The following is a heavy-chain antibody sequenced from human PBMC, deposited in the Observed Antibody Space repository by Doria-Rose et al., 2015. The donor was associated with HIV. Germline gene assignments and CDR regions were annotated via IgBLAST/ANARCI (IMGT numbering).Heavy chain of an antibody. J-gene: IGHJ4*02. CDR2: IYYSDSA. Sequence: GSISSGGFYWSWIRQRPGKGLEWIGYIYYSDSAYYNPSLKSRVTISVDTSRNQFSLKLSSVTAADTAVYYCARDSSGYFRLDYWGQGTLVTVSS. V-gene: IGHV4-31*02. CDR3: ARDSSGYFRLDY. D-gene: IGHD3-22*01. CDR1: GSISSGGFY.